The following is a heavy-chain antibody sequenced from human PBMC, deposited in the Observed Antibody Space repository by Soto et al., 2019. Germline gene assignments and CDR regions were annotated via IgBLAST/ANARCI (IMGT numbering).Heavy chain of an antibody. Sequence: ETLSLTCAVSGGSISSGGYSWSWIRQPPGKGLEWIGFIHYSGSTNYNPSLKGRVTMSVDTSKNQFSLKLTSVNTADTAIYYCTRGGDPYKTAHWGQGTLVTVSS. CDR3: TRGGDPYKTAH. J-gene: IGHJ4*02. D-gene: IGHD2-21*01. V-gene: IGHV4-61*08. CDR2: IHYSGST. CDR1: GGSISSGGYS.